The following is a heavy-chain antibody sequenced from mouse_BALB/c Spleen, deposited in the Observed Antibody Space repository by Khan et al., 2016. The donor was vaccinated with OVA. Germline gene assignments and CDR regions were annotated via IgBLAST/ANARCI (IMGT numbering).Heavy chain of an antibody. J-gene: IGHJ4*01. CDR1: GYTFTAYD. Sequence: QVQLQQPGPELVKPGALVKISCKASGYTFTAYDINWVKQRPGQGLEWIGWIYPADGSTKYNENFKGMATLTADKFSKTAYMQLSSLTSEQSAVYFCAREGVRGVGIDCWGPGTSVSVSS. D-gene: IGHD1-1*01. V-gene: IGHV1S56*01. CDR3: AREGVRGVGIDC. CDR2: IYPADGST.